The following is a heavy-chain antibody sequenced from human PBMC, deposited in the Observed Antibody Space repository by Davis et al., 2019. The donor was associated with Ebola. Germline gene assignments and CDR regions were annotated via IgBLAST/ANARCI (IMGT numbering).Heavy chain of an antibody. Sequence: MPSETLSLTCAVYGGSSSGYYWSWIRQPPGKGLEWIGEINHSGSTNYNPSLKSRVTISVDTSKNQFSLKLSSVTAADTAVYYCARVRYYGSGSPIDYWGQGTLVTVSS. CDR3: ARVRYYGSGSPIDY. CDR2: INHSGST. CDR1: GGSSSGYY. D-gene: IGHD3-10*01. J-gene: IGHJ4*02. V-gene: IGHV4-34*01.